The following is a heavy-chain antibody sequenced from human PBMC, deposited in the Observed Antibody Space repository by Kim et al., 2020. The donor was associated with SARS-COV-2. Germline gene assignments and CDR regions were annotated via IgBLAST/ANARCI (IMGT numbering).Heavy chain of an antibody. CDR3: AKGDTEGPRKPRFDS. Sequence: GGSLRLSCVASGFTFSDYAMTWVRQAPGKGLEWVSGMSTSGGSTYYAESVKGRFTMSRDNSKKTLYLQMNSLKEEDTAVYYCAKGDTEGPRKPRFDSWGQGTLVIVS. V-gene: IGHV3-23*01. CDR2: MSTSGGST. CDR1: GFTFSDYA. J-gene: IGHJ4*02.